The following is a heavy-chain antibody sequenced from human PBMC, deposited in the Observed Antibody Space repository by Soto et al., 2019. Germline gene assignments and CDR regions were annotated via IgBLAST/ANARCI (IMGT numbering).Heavy chain of an antibody. CDR3: ATDIVVVPAAITGVRNWFDP. J-gene: IGHJ5*02. CDR2: IIPIFGTA. Sequence: SVKVSCKASGGTFSSYAISRVRQAPGQGLEWMGGIIPIFGTANYAQKFQGRVTITADRSTSTAYMELSSLRSEDTAVYYCATDIVVVPAAITGVRNWFDPWGQGTLVTVSS. CDR1: GGTFSSYA. D-gene: IGHD2-2*01. V-gene: IGHV1-69*06.